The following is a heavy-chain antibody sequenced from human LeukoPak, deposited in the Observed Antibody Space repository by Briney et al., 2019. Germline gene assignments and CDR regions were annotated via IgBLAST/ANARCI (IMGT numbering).Heavy chain of an antibody. D-gene: IGHD2-2*01. Sequence: GASVTVSCKASGYTFTSYGISWVRQAPGQGLEWMGWISAYNGNTNYAQKLQGRVTMTTDTSTSTAYMELRSLRSDDTAVYYCARDSYCSSTSCYQSHYYYGMDVWGQGTTVTVSS. CDR2: ISAYNGNT. V-gene: IGHV1-18*01. CDR1: GYTFTSYG. J-gene: IGHJ6*02. CDR3: ARDSYCSSTSCYQSHYYYGMDV.